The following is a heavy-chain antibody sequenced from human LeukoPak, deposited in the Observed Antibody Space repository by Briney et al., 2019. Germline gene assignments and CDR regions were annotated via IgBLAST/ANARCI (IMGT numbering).Heavy chain of an antibody. CDR1: GGSISSYY. J-gene: IGHJ4*02. Sequence: SETLSLTCTVSGGSISSYYWSWIRQPPGKGLEWIGYIYSSGSTNYNPSLKSRVTISVDTSKNLFSLKLSPVTAADTALYYCARNFEGGSYFDYWGQGTLVTVSS. CDR2: IYSSGST. D-gene: IGHD3-16*01. CDR3: ARNFEGGSYFDY. V-gene: IGHV4-59*01.